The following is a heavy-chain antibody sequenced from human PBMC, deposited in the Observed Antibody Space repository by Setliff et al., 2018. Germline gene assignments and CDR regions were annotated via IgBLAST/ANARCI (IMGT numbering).Heavy chain of an antibody. CDR3: ARTRGSSGWLNWFDP. Sequence: SETLSLTCTVSGGSISSGSYYWSWIRQPAGKGLEWIGRIYTSGSTNYNPSLKSRVTISVDTSKNQFSLKLSSVTAADTAVYYCARTRGSSGWLNWFDPWGQGTLVTVSS. J-gene: IGHJ5*02. CDR1: GGSISSGSYY. V-gene: IGHV4-61*02. D-gene: IGHD6-19*01. CDR2: IYTSGST.